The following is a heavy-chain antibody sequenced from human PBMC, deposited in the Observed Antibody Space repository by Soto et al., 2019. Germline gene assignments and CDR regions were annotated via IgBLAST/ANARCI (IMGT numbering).Heavy chain of an antibody. V-gene: IGHV4-59*01. CDR2: VYYSGSV. Sequence: SETLSLTCNVSGASLTGYHWNWIRQPPGKTLEWIGFVYYSGSVSYNPSLKGRASISVDRSKNQFSLRLTSVTAADTAVYYCARRLNLGSFDHWGQGTLVTVSS. J-gene: IGHJ5*02. CDR1: GASLTGYH. D-gene: IGHD3-10*01. CDR3: ARRLNLGSFDH.